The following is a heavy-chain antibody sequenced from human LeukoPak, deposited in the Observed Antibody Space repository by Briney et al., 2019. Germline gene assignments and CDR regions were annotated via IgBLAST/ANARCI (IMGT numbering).Heavy chain of an antibody. J-gene: IGHJ4*02. CDR3: AKDHNVYCIGVSCYLYYFDY. Sequence: GGSLRLSCAASGFTFSSYAMSWVRQAPGKGLEWVSGISGSGDKTYYADSVKGRFTISRDNSKNTMYLQMNSLRAEDTAVYYCAKDHNVYCIGVSCYLYYFDYWGPGTLVTVSS. V-gene: IGHV3-23*01. CDR2: ISGSGDKT. CDR1: GFTFSSYA. D-gene: IGHD2-15*01.